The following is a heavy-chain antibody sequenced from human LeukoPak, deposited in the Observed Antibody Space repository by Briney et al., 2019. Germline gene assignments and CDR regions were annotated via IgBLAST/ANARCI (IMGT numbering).Heavy chain of an antibody. CDR1: GYTFTRFG. CDR2: ISTYNGNT. Sequence: ASVTVSCKASGYTFTRFGITWVRQAPGQGLERMGWISTYNGNTNYAQNLQGRVTMTTDTSTNTAYMELRSLTSDDTALYYCARVGSDCSDGNCYWGQGTLVTVSS. V-gene: IGHV1-18*01. J-gene: IGHJ4*02. CDR3: ARVGSDCSDGNCY. D-gene: IGHD2-15*01.